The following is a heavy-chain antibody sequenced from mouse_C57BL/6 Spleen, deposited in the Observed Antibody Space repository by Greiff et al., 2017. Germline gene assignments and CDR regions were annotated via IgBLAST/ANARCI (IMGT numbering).Heavy chain of an antibody. CDR1: GYTFTSYW. J-gene: IGHJ2*01. D-gene: IGHD2-3*01. V-gene: IGHV1-55*01. Sequence: QFQLQQPGAELVKPGASVKMSCKASGYTFTSYWITWVKQRPGQGLEWIGDIYPGSGSTNYNEKFKSKATLTVDTSSSTAYMQLSSLTSEDSAVYYCARPWDDGFSYYFDYWGQGTTLTVSS. CDR2: IYPGSGST. CDR3: ARPWDDGFSYYFDY.